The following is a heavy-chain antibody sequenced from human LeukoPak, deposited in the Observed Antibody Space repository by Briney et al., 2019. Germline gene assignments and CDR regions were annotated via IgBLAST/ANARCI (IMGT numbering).Heavy chain of an antibody. J-gene: IGHJ6*02. Sequence: QPGGSLRLSCAASGFTFSSYAMSWVRQAPGKGLEWVSAISGSGGSTYYADSVKGRFTISRDNSKNTLYLQMNSLRAEDTAVYYCAKDSLHYYDSSGYYYVPSGDMDVWGQGTTVTVSS. D-gene: IGHD3-22*01. CDR2: ISGSGGST. CDR1: GFTFSSYA. CDR3: AKDSLHYYDSSGYYYVPSGDMDV. V-gene: IGHV3-23*01.